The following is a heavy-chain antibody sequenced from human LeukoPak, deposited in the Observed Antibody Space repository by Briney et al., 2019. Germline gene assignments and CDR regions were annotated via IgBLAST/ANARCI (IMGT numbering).Heavy chain of an antibody. Sequence: ASVKVSCKASGVIFSSYAITWVRQAPGQGLEWMGGIIPMFGTPNYAQKFQGRVTITADESTNTAYMELSSLTYEDTAMYYCAKDGLEVVVVAAGRGGAFDIWGQGTMVTVSS. CDR1: GVIFSSYA. CDR3: AKDGLEVVVVAAGRGGAFDI. V-gene: IGHV1-69*13. D-gene: IGHD2-15*01. J-gene: IGHJ3*02. CDR2: IIPMFGTP.